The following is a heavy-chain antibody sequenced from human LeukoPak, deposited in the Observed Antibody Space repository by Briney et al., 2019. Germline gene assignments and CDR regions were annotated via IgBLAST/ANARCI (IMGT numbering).Heavy chain of an antibody. CDR3: AREGDSSSQLYGFDY. V-gene: IGHV3-11*01. CDR1: GFTFSDYY. Sequence: GGSLRLSCAASGFTFSDYYMSWIRQAPGKGLEWVSYISSSGGTIYYADSVKGRFTISRDNAKNSLYLQMNSLRAEDTAVYYCAREGDSSSQLYGFDYWGQGTLVTVSS. CDR2: ISSSGGTI. J-gene: IGHJ4*02. D-gene: IGHD6-13*01.